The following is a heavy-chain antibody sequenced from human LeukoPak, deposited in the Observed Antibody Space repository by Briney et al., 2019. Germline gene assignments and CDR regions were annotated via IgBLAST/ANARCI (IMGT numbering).Heavy chain of an antibody. Sequence: GIINPSGGSTSYAQKFQGRVTMTRDTSTSTVYMELSSLRSEDTAVYYCARGLAAAFTAFDIWGQGTMVTVSS. J-gene: IGHJ3*02. CDR2: INPSGGST. V-gene: IGHV1-46*01. D-gene: IGHD2-15*01. CDR3: ARGLAAAFTAFDI.